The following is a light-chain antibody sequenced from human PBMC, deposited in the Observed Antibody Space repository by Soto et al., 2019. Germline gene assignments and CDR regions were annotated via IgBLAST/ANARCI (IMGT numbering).Light chain of an antibody. CDR2: AAS. V-gene: IGKV1-6*01. J-gene: IGKJ5*01. Sequence: AIQVTQSPSSLSASVGDRVTITSRSRQAIINELSWYQQKPGKAPKFLIFAASNLQSGVPSRFSGSGSGTAFTLTISSLHPEDFATYYCQQRYSTPPITFGQGTRLEIK. CDR1: QAIINE. CDR3: QQRYSTPPIT.